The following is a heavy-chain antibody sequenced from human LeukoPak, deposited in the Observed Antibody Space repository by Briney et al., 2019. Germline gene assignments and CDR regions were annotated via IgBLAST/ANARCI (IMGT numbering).Heavy chain of an antibody. CDR3: ARDYDSSGYSDAFDI. V-gene: IGHV3-20*04. J-gene: IGHJ3*02. D-gene: IGHD3-22*01. Sequence: GGSLRLSCAASGFTFDDYDMSWVRQAPGKGLEWVSGINWNGGRTGYADSVKGRFTISRGNARNSLYLQMNSLRAEDTALYYCARDYDSSGYSDAFDIWGQGTMVTVSS. CDR1: GFTFDDYD. CDR2: INWNGGRT.